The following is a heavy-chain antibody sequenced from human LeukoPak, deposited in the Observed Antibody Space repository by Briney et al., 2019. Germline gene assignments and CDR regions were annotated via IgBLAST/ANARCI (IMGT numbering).Heavy chain of an antibody. V-gene: IGHV3-30*02. CDR1: GFTFSSYG. CDR2: IRYDGSNK. CDR3: AKDRAIAAAGTEGDY. D-gene: IGHD6-13*01. Sequence: PGGSLRLSCAASGFTFSSYGMHWVRQAPGKGLEWVAFIRYDGSNKYYADSVKGRFTISRDNSKNTLYLQMNSLRAEDTAVYYCAKDRAIAAAGTEGDYWGQGTPVTVSS. J-gene: IGHJ4*02.